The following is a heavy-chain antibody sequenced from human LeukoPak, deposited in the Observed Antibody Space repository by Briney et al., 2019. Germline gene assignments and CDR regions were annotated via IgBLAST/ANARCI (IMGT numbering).Heavy chain of an antibody. D-gene: IGHD3-16*02. CDR3: ARGSAFTFGGVIVRYGFYDY. V-gene: IGHV1-18*01. CDR1: GYTFTSYG. CDR2: ISAYNGNT. Sequence: ASVKVSCKASGYTFTSYGIGWVRQAPGQGLEWMGWISAYNGNTNYAQKLQGRVTMTTDTSTSTAYMELRSLRSDDTAVYYCARGSAFTFGGVIVRYGFYDYWGQGTLVTVSS. J-gene: IGHJ4*02.